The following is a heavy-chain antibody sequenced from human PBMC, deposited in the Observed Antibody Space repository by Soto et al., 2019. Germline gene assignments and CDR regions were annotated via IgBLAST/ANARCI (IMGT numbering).Heavy chain of an antibody. Sequence: LRLSCTASGFNTRFYSMSWVRQTPGKGLEWVAAPSRSGGATYYADSVRGRFTISRDASKDTLFLQMSNLRAEDTALYYCSKGEMSTIRNSFDPWGQGTLVTVSS. CDR2: PSRSGGAT. D-gene: IGHD1-7*01. V-gene: IGHV3-23*01. J-gene: IGHJ5*02. CDR1: GFNTRFYS. CDR3: SKGEMSTIRNSFDP.